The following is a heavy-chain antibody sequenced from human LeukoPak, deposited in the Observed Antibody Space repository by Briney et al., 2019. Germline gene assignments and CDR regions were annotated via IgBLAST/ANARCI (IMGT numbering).Heavy chain of an antibody. CDR1: GGSFSGYY. CDR3: ARRYIAVGHDYFDY. D-gene: IGHD6-19*01. CDR2: INHSGST. Sequence: PSETLSLTCTVYGGSFSGYYWSWIRQPPGKGLEWIGEINHSGSTNYNPSLKSRVTISIDTSKNQFSLKLNSVTAADTAVHYCARRYIAVGHDYFDYWGQGTLVIVSS. V-gene: IGHV4-34*01. J-gene: IGHJ4*02.